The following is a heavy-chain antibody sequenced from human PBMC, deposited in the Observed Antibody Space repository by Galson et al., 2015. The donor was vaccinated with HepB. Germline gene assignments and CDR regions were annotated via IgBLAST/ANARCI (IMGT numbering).Heavy chain of an antibody. CDR3: AKIIGVYAYYYHGMDV. CDR2: ISYDGSNK. V-gene: IGHV3-30*18. J-gene: IGHJ6*02. Sequence: SLRLSCAASGFTFSSYGMHWVRQAPGKGLEWVAVISYDGSNKYYADSVKGRFTISRDNSKNTLYLQMNSLRAEDTAVYYCAKIIGVYAYYYHGMDVWGQGTTVTVSS. CDR1: GFTFSSYG. D-gene: IGHD2-8*01.